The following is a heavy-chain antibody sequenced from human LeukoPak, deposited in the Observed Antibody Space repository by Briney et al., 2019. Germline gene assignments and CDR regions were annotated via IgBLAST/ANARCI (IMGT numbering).Heavy chain of an antibody. J-gene: IGHJ4*02. V-gene: IGHV4-34*01. CDR3: ARLYGNFQNYYDY. CDR1: GGTFSGYY. D-gene: IGHD1-7*01. Sequence: PSETLSLTCAVYGGTFSGYYWTWIRQPPGKGLEWIGEKNHSGSANYNPSLKSRVTISVDTSKNHFSVKLTSVTTADTAVYYCARLYGNFQNYYDYWGQGTLVTVSS. CDR2: KNHSGSA.